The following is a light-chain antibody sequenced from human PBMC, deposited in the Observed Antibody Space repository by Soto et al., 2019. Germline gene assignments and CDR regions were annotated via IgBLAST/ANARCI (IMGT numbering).Light chain of an antibody. Sequence: EIVLTQSPGTLSLSLGERATLSCRASQSVTSSYLAWYQQKPGQAPRLLIYGASTRATGIPDRFSGSGSGTDFTLTVTRLEHEDFAVYYCQHYGGSMYSFGQGTKVDIK. J-gene: IGKJ2*03. CDR1: QSVTSSY. V-gene: IGKV3-20*01. CDR3: QHYGGSMYS. CDR2: GAS.